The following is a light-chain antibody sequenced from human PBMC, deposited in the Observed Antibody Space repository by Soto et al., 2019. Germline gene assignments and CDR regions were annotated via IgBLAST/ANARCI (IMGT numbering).Light chain of an antibody. J-gene: IGKJ1*01. CDR2: DAS. CDR1: QTITSR. CDR3: QQTYSTPPT. Sequence: DIQMTPSPSTLPASVGDRVPITCRASQTITSRLAWYQQKPGKAPKVLIYDASNLESGVPSRFSGSGSGTDFTLTISSLQPEDFATYYCQQTYSTPPTFGQGTKVDVK. V-gene: IGKV1-39*01.